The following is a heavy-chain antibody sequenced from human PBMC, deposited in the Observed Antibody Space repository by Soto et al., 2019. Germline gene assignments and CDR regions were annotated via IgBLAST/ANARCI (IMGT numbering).Heavy chain of an antibody. D-gene: IGHD3-9*01. J-gene: IGHJ5*02. CDR3: ARDKGDIFTGYSTNWFDP. V-gene: IGHV4-31*03. CDR1: GGSISSGGYY. Sequence: SETLSLTCTVSGGSISSGGYYWSWIRQHPGKGLEWIGYIYYSGSTYYNPSLKSRVTISVDTSKNQFSLKLSSVTAADTAVYYCARDKGDIFTGYSTNWFDPWGQGTLVTVSS. CDR2: IYYSGST.